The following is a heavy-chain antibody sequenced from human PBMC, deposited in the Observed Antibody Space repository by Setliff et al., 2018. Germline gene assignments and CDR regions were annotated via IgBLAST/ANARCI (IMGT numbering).Heavy chain of an antibody. CDR1: GYTFSNYG. V-gene: IGHV1-18*01. Sequence: ASVKVSCKASGYTFSNYGINWVRRAPGQGLEWMGWMSTYAQKFQGRVTMTTDTPTSTAYMELRSLTSDDTAVYYCARGPPDFVVVPAAAKFDYWGQGTPVTVSS. J-gene: IGHJ4*02. CDR2: MSTY. D-gene: IGHD2-2*01. CDR3: ARGPPDFVVVPAAAKFDY.